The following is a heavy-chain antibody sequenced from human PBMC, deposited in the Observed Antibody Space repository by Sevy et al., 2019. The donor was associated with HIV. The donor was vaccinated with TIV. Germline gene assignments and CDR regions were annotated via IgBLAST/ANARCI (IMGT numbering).Heavy chain of an antibody. V-gene: IGHV1-69*13. D-gene: IGHD6-13*01. CDR1: GGTFSSYA. J-gene: IGHJ6*03. Sequence: ASVKVSCKASGGTFSSYAISWVRQAPGQGLEWMGRIIPIFGTANYAQKFQGRVTITADESTSSAYMELSSLRSEETAVYYCARAGGIIAAAGTGDYYMDVWGKGTTVTVSS. CDR2: IIPIFGTA. CDR3: ARAGGIIAAAGTGDYYMDV.